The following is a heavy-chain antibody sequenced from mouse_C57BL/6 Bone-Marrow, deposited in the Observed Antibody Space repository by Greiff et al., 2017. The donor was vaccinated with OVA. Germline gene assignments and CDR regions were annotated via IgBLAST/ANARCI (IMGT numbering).Heavy chain of an antibody. CDR3: ARGPDYGSSAFDY. V-gene: IGHV1-47*01. CDR1: GYTFTTYP. Sequence: VQVVESGAELVKPGASVKMSCKASGYTFTTYPIEWMKQNHGKSLEWIGNFHPYNDDTKYNEKFKGKATLTVEKSSSTVYLELSRLTSDDSAVYYCARGPDYGSSAFDYWGQGTTLTVSS. J-gene: IGHJ2*01. CDR2: FHPYNDDT. D-gene: IGHD1-1*01.